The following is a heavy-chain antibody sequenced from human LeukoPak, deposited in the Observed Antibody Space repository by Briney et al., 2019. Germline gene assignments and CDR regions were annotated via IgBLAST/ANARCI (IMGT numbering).Heavy chain of an antibody. V-gene: IGHV1-69*13. CDR2: IIPIFGTA. CDR1: GGTFISYA. Sequence: SVKVSCKASGGTFISYAISWVRQAPGQGLEWMGGIIPIFGTANYAQKFQGRVTITADESTSTAYMELSSLRSEDTAVYYCASPFGEAFCYYYYGMDVWGQGTTVTVSS. CDR3: ASPFGEAFCYYYYGMDV. J-gene: IGHJ6*02. D-gene: IGHD3-10*01.